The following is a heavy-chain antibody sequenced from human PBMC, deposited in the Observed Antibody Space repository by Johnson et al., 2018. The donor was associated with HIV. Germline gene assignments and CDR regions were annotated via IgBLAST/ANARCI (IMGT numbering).Heavy chain of an antibody. V-gene: IGHV3-30-3*01. J-gene: IGHJ3*02. Sequence: QVQLVESGGGVVQSGRSLRLSCAASGFTFSSYAMHWVRQAPGKGLEWVAVISFDGSNKYYADSVKGRFTISRDNSKNTLYLQMNSLRAEDTAVYYCARSPRAAEGAFDIWGQGTMVTVSS. CDR3: ARSPRAAEGAFDI. CDR1: GFTFSSYA. D-gene: IGHD6-13*01. CDR2: ISFDGSNK.